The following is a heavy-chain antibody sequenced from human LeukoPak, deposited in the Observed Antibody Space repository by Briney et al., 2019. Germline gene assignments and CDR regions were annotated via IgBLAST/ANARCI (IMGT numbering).Heavy chain of an antibody. CDR3: ARQRGDCNSTSCYAPN. CDR1: GYSISSGYY. J-gene: IGHJ4*02. D-gene: IGHD2-2*01. CDR2: IYHSGST. V-gene: IGHV4-38-2*01. Sequence: KTSETLSLTCAVSGYSISSGYYWGWIRQPPGKGLEWIGSIYHSGSTYYNPSLKSRVTISVDTSKNQFSLKLSSVTAADTAVYYCARQRGDCNSTSCYAPNWGQGTLVTVSS.